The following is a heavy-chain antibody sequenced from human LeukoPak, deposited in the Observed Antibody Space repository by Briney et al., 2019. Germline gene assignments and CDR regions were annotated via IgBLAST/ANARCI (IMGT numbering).Heavy chain of an antibody. CDR3: ARSPIYYYDSSGYYSFFDY. J-gene: IGHJ4*02. CDR1: GFTFSSYS. D-gene: IGHD3-22*01. CDR2: ISSSSSYI. Sequence: KTGGSLRRSCAASGFTFSSYSMNWVRQAPGKGLEWVSSISSSSSYIYYADSVKGRFTISRDNAKNSLYLQMNSLRAEDTAVYYCARSPIYYYDSSGYYSFFDYWGQGTLVTVSS. V-gene: IGHV3-21*01.